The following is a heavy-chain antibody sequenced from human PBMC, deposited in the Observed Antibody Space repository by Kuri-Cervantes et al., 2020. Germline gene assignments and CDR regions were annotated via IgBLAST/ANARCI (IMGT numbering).Heavy chain of an antibody. V-gene: IGHV3-33*08. Sequence: GGSLRLSCAASGFTFSSYGMHWVRQAPGKGLEWVAVIWYDGSNKYYADSVKGRFTISRDNSKNTLYLQMSSLRAEDTAVYYCARGGGWYSPDYWGQGTLVTVSS. CDR3: ARGGGWYSPDY. D-gene: IGHD6-19*01. CDR1: GFTFSSYG. J-gene: IGHJ4*02. CDR2: IWYDGSNK.